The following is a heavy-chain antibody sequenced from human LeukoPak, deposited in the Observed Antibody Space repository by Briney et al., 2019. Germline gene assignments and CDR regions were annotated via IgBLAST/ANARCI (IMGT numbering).Heavy chain of an antibody. CDR2: IHFGGTT. CDR1: GDSISPYY. CDR3: WRDSAEGYSSGHHFYYMDV. D-gene: IGHD2-15*01. Sequence: RSETLSLTCTVSGDSISPYYWTGLRQSAERGREFMGRIHFGGTTNYNPSLMSRITLSLETPKSQVSLQLNCLAAADPAVYYWWRDSAEGYSSGHHFYYMDVWGNGTTVTASS. J-gene: IGHJ6*03. V-gene: IGHV4-4*07.